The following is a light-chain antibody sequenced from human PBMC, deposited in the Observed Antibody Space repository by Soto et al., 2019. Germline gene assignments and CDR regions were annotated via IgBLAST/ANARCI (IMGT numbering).Light chain of an antibody. CDR1: SSDVGGYNY. V-gene: IGLV2-11*01. J-gene: IGLJ2*01. CDR2: DVT. CDR3: CSYAFKFTRVI. Sequence: QSALTQPHSVSGSPGQSVTISCTGTSSDVGGYNYVSWYQQNPGKAPKVMIYDVTKRPSGVPDRFSGSKSGNTASLTISGLQAEDEADYYGCSYAFKFTRVIFGGGTKLTVL.